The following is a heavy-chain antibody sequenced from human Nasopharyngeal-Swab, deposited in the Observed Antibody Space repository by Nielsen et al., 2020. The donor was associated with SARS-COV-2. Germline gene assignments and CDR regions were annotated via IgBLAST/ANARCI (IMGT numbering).Heavy chain of an antibody. D-gene: IGHD1-26*01. CDR1: GFTFSDYY. CDR2: ISTSGRST. J-gene: IGHJ6*02. V-gene: IGHV3-11*04. Sequence: GESLKISSAASGFTFSDYYMAWIRQAPGKGLEWVSYISTSGRSTDSADSVKGRFTISRDNAKKSLWLQMNSLRAEDTAVYYCARDWAASGGGMDVWGQGTTVTVSS. CDR3: ARDWAASGGGMDV.